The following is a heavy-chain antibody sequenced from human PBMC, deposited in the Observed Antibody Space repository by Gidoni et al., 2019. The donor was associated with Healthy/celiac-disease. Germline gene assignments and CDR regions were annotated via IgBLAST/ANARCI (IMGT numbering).Heavy chain of an antibody. CDR3: ARVGSGWIHFDY. Sequence: QVQLVQSGAEVKKPGASVKVSCKASGYTFTSYAMHWVRQAPGQRLEWMGWINAGNGNTKYSQKFQGRVTITRDTSASTAYMELSSLRSEDTAVYYCARVGSGWIHFDYWGQGTLVTVSS. J-gene: IGHJ4*02. D-gene: IGHD6-19*01. V-gene: IGHV1-3*01. CDR2: INAGNGNT. CDR1: GYTFTSYA.